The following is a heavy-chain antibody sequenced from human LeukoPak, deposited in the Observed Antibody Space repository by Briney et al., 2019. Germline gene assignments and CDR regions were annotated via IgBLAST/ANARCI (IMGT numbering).Heavy chain of an antibody. CDR2: IKQDGSEK. Sequence: GGSLRLSCAASGFTFSSYWMSWVRQAPGKGLEWVANIKQDGSEKYYVDSVKGRFTISRDNAKNSLYLQMNSLRAEDTAVYYCARDRGYYYDSSGYPYYFDYWGQGTLVTVSS. J-gene: IGHJ4*02. V-gene: IGHV3-7*01. CDR3: ARDRGYYYDSSGYPYYFDY. D-gene: IGHD3-22*01. CDR1: GFTFSSYW.